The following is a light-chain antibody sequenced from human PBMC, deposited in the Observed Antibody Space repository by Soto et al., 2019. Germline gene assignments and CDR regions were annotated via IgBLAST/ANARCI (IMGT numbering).Light chain of an antibody. J-gene: IGKJ1*01. V-gene: IGKV4-1*01. CDR2: WAS. Sequence: DIVMTQSPDSLAVSLGERATINCKSSQSILYSPNNKNYLAWYQHKPGQPPKMLIYWASIRESGVPDRFSGSGSGIDFTLTISSLQSEDVAVYYCQQYYTNSWSFGQGTKVDIK. CDR3: QQYYTNSWS. CDR1: QSILYSPNNKNY.